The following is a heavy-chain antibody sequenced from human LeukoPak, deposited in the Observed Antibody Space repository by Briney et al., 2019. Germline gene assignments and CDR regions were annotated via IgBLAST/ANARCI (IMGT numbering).Heavy chain of an antibody. CDR1: GFTLSTNA. V-gene: IGHV3-23*01. CDR3: AKDVRVRYYDTSGYNVDY. CDR2: ISGSGAST. Sequence: GGSLRLSCLASGFTLSTNAMSWVRQAPGKGLEWISGISGSGASTYYADSVKGRFTISRDNSKNTLYLQMNSLRAEDTAVYYCAKDVRVRYYDTSGYNVDYWGQGTLVTVSS. D-gene: IGHD3-22*01. J-gene: IGHJ4*02.